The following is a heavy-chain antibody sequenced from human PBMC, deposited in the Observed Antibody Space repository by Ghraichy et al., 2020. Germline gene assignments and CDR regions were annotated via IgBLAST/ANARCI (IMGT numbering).Heavy chain of an antibody. Sequence: GGALRLTCAASGFTFSKFWMSWVRQAPGKGLEWVANIKEDGSDRNHVDSVRGRFTISRDNAKNSLYLEMNSLRVEDTAVYYCARLGHSSGWAGGPWGQGTLVTVSS. CDR2: IKEDGSDR. CDR1: GFTFSKFW. CDR3: ARLGHSSGWAGGP. V-gene: IGHV3-7*05. J-gene: IGHJ5*02. D-gene: IGHD6-19*01.